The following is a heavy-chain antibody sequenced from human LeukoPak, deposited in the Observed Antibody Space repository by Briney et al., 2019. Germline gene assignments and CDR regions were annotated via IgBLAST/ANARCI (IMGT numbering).Heavy chain of an antibody. CDR3: ARAQWGYPFDV. Sequence: GGSLRLSCAASGFSSINYWMTWIRQAPGKGLEWVATIKGDGSDKRYVDSVKGRFTISRDDVKNSLYLQLNNLRAEDTAIYYCARAQWGYPFDVWGQGTRVTVSS. V-gene: IGHV3-7*03. CDR2: IKGDGSDK. J-gene: IGHJ3*01. CDR1: GFSSINYW. D-gene: IGHD5-18*01.